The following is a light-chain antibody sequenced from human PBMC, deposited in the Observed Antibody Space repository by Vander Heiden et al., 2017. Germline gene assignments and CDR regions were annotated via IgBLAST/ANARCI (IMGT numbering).Light chain of an antibody. Sequence: EIVLTQSPGTLSLSPGERATLSCRASQSVSSSFLAWYQQKPGQAPRLLIYGACTRIAGVPDRFSGSGSGTDFTLTITRLEPEDVALYYCQQYGTTWTFGQGTKVEIK. CDR1: QSVSSSF. CDR3: QQYGTTWT. V-gene: IGKV3-20*01. J-gene: IGKJ1*01. CDR2: GAC.